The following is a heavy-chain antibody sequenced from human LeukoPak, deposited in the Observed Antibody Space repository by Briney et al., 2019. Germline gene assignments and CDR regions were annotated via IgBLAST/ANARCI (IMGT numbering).Heavy chain of an antibody. V-gene: IGHV3-64*04. Sequence: GGSLRLSCSASGFTFSSYAMHWVRQAPGKGLEYVSAISSNGGSTYYADSVKGRFTISRDNSKNTLYLQMNSLRAEDTAVYYRARVPPYYFDYWGQGTLVTVSS. CDR1: GFTFSSYA. CDR2: ISSNGGST. CDR3: ARVPPYYFDY. D-gene: IGHD3-16*01. J-gene: IGHJ4*02.